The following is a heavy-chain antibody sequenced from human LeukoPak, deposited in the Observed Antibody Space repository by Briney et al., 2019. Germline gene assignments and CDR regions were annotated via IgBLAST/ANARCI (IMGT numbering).Heavy chain of an antibody. CDR1: GGSISSGGYS. CDR3: ARVKVIAAAGYYFDY. D-gene: IGHD6-13*01. V-gene: IGHV4-31*11. J-gene: IGHJ4*02. Sequence: SETLSLTCAVSGGSISSGGYSWSWIRQHPGKGLEWIGYIYYSGSTTYYNPSLKGRVIISVDTSKNQFSLKLSSVTAADTAVYYCARVKVIAAAGYYFDYWGQGTLVTVSS. CDR2: IYYSGSTT.